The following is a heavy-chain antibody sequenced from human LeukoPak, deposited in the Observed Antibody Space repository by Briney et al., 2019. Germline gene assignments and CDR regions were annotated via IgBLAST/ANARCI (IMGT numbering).Heavy chain of an antibody. D-gene: IGHD1-1*01. CDR1: GFTVSSNY. Sequence: GGSLRLSCAASGFTVSSNYMSWVRQAPGKGLEWVSVIYSGGSTYYADSVKGRFTISRDNSKNTLYLQMNSLRAEDTAVYYCARDQNTYNWNLDFDYWGQGTLVTVSS. CDR2: IYSGGST. J-gene: IGHJ4*02. V-gene: IGHV3-53*05. CDR3: ARDQNTYNWNLDFDY.